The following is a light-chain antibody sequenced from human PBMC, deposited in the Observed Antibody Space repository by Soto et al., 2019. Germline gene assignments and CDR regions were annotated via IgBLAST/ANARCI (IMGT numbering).Light chain of an antibody. CDR2: AAS. V-gene: IGKV1-39*01. CDR3: QQTDSTPQT. J-gene: IGKJ1*01. CDR1: QSIRNY. Sequence: DIQMTQSPSSLSASVGDRVTISCRASQSIRNYVSWYQQKPGTAPKLLLRAASTLQSVVPSRFRGSRSGTAFTLTISSLQIEDFATYFCQQTDSTPQTLGHGTNVEI.